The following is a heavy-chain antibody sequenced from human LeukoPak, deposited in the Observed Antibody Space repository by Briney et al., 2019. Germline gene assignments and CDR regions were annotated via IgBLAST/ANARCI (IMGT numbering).Heavy chain of an antibody. CDR2: ISWNSGSI. CDR1: GFTFSSYA. V-gene: IGHV3-20*04. CDR3: ARGQIGWYFDL. J-gene: IGHJ2*01. D-gene: IGHD3-22*01. Sequence: PGGSLRLSCAASGFTFSSYAMSWVRQAPGKGLEWVSGISWNSGSIGYADSVKGRFTFSRDNAKNSLYLQMNSLRAEDTAVYYCARGQIGWYFDLWGRGTLVTVSS.